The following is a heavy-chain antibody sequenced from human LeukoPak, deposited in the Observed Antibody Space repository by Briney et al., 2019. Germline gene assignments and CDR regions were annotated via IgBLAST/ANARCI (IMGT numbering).Heavy chain of an antibody. Sequence: TGGSLRLSCAASGFTFSSYAMSWVRQAPGKGLEWVSAISGSGSSTYYADSVKGRFTISRDNSKNTLYLQMNSLRAEDTAVYYCANDRLLLPRQDAFDIWGQGTMVTVSS. CDR3: ANDRLLLPRQDAFDI. D-gene: IGHD3-22*01. CDR1: GFTFSSYA. CDR2: ISGSGSST. V-gene: IGHV3-23*01. J-gene: IGHJ3*02.